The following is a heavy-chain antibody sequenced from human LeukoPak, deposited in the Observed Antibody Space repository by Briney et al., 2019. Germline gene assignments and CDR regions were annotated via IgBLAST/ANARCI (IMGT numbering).Heavy chain of an antibody. D-gene: IGHD6-13*01. V-gene: IGHV3-7*01. Sequence: PGGSLRLPCAASGFTFSSYWMSWVRQAPGKGLEWVANIKQDGGEKYYVVSVKGRFTISRDNAKNSLYLQMNSLRAEDTAVYYCARRRGSSSSDYWGQGTLVTVSS. CDR1: GFTFSSYW. CDR2: IKQDGGEK. J-gene: IGHJ4*02. CDR3: ARRRGSSSSDY.